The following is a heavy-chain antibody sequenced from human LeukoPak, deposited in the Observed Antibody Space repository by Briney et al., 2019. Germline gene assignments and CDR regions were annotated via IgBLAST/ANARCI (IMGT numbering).Heavy chain of an antibody. V-gene: IGHV3-23*01. CDR1: GFTFSSYA. CDR3: AKATGTLGN. D-gene: IGHD1-1*01. CDR2: ISNNNGNT. Sequence: PRGSLRLSCAASGFTFSSYAMSWVRQAPGKGLEWVSTISNNNGNTYYADSVKGRFTISRDNSKDTLYLQMNSLTAEDTAIYYRAKATGTLGNWGQGTLVTVSS. J-gene: IGHJ4*02.